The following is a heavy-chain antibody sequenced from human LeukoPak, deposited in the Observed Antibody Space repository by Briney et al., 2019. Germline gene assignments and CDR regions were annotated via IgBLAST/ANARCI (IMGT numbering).Heavy chain of an antibody. D-gene: IGHD6-6*01. CDR2: ISGSGGST. V-gene: IGHV3-23*01. J-gene: IGHJ5*02. CDR3: AKAPGMAARSCCDWFDP. CDR1: GFTFSSYA. Sequence: GGSLRLSCAASGFTFSSYAMSWVSQAPGKGLEWVSAISGSGGSTYYADSVKGRFTISRDNSKNTLYLQMNSLRAEDTAVYYCAKAPGMAARSCCDWFDPWGQGTLVTVSS.